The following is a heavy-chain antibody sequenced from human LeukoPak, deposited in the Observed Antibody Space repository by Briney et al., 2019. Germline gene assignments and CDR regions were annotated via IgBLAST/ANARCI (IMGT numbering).Heavy chain of an antibody. CDR3: ARGKGAYYYDSSGYVHWDY. D-gene: IGHD3-22*01. Sequence: GGSLRLSCAASGFTFSSYSMNWVRQAPGKGLEWVSSISSSGSTIYYADSVKGRFTISRDNAKNSLYLQMNSLRAEDTAVYYCARGKGAYYYDSSGYVHWDYWGQGTLVTVSS. J-gene: IGHJ4*02. CDR2: ISSSGSTI. CDR1: GFTFSSYS. V-gene: IGHV3-21*04.